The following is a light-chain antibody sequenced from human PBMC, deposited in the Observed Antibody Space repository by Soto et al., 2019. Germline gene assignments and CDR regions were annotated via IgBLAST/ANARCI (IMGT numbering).Light chain of an antibody. CDR1: SGNVGAYDY. V-gene: IGLV2-8*01. CDR2: EVT. J-gene: IGLJ1*01. CDR3: SSCAGSNYPYV. Sequence: QSVLTQPPSASGSPGQSVTISCTGTSGNVGAYDYVSWYQQHPGKAPKLLIYEVTKRPLGVPDRFSGSKSGNAASLTVSGLQAEDEADHYCSSCAGSNYPYVFGPGTKVTVL.